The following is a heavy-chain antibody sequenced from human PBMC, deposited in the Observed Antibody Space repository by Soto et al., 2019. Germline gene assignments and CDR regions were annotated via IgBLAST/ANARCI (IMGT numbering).Heavy chain of an antibody. J-gene: IGHJ6*02. CDR1: GFTFSSYG. D-gene: IGHD3-10*01. Sequence: QVQLVESGGGVVQPGRSLRLSCAASGFTFSSYGMHWVRQAPGKGLEWVAVMSYDGSNKYYADSVKGRFTISRDNSKNTLYLQMNSLRAEDTAVYYCANTAPSVWFGEFFDYYGMDVWGQGTTVTVSS. CDR2: MSYDGSNK. CDR3: ANTAPSVWFGEFFDYYGMDV. V-gene: IGHV3-30*18.